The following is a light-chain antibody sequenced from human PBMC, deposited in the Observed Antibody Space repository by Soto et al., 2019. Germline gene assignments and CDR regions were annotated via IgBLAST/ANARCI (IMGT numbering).Light chain of an antibody. J-gene: IGLJ1*01. CDR1: NSDVGGYNY. CDR3: SSYTSSTTLYV. Sequence: QSALTQPASVSGSPGQSITISCTGTNSDVGGYNYVSWYQQHPGKAPKLMIYDVTNRPSGVSNRFSGSKSANTASLTISGLQAEDEADYYCSSYTSSTTLYVFGTGTKVTVL. CDR2: DVT. V-gene: IGLV2-14*01.